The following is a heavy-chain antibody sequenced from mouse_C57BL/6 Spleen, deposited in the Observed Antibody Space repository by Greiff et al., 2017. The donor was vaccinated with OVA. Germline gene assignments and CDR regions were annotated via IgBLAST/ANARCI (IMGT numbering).Heavy chain of an antibody. J-gene: IGHJ1*03. CDR3: ARRNSNYGYFDV. CDR2: ISNGGGST. Sequence: EVMLVESGGGLVQPGGSLKLSCAASGFTFSDYYMYWVRQTPEKRLEWVAYISNGGGSTYYPDTVKGRFTISRDNAKNTLYLQMSRLKSEDTAMYYCARRNSNYGYFDVWGTGTTVTVSS. V-gene: IGHV5-12*01. D-gene: IGHD2-5*01. CDR1: GFTFSDYY.